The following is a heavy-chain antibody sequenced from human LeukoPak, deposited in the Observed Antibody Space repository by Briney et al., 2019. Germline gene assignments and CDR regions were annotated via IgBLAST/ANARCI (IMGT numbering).Heavy chain of an antibody. CDR2: ITGDGSST. CDR3: ASDRGGWSF. CDR1: GFTFSNYW. V-gene: IGHV3-74*01. J-gene: IGHJ3*01. Sequence: PGGSLRLSCAASGFTFSNYWMHWVRQGPGKGLVWVSRITGDGSSTSYADSVKGRFTISRDNAKNTLYLQMNSPRAEDTAVYYCASDRGGWSFWGQGTMVTVSS. D-gene: IGHD1-26*01.